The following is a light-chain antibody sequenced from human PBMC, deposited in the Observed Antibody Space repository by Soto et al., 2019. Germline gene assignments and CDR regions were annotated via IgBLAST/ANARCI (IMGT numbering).Light chain of an antibody. Sequence: QSALTQPASVSGSPGQSITISCTGTSSDVGGYNYVSWFQQHPGKAPELMIYDVTNRPSGVPHRFSGSKSGNTASLTISGLQAEDEADYYCSSYTSSSTLYVFGTWTKRTVL. J-gene: IGLJ1*01. CDR3: SSYTSSSTLYV. CDR1: SSDVGGYNY. CDR2: DVT. V-gene: IGLV2-14*01.